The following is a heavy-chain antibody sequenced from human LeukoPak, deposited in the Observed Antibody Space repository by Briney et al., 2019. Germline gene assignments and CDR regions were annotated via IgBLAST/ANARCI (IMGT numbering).Heavy chain of an antibody. Sequence: SESLSLTCTVSGGSISSYYWSWIRQPPGKGLEWIGYIYTSGSTNYNPSLKSRVTISVDTSKNQFSLKLSSVTAADTAVYYCARHFHCSSTSCYTESYYYYMDVWAKGPRSPSP. CDR3: ARHFHCSSTSCYTESYYYYMDV. CDR1: GGSISSYY. CDR2: IYTSGST. J-gene: IGHJ6*03. D-gene: IGHD2-2*02. V-gene: IGHV4-4*09.